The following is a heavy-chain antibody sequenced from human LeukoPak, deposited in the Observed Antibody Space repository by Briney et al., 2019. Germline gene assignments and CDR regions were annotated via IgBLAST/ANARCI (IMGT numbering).Heavy chain of an antibody. D-gene: IGHD4-23*01. CDR3: ARAKISGGGPIRYYFDY. CDR2: ISSSGSTI. Sequence: GGSLILSCAASGFTFSDYYMSWIRQAPGKGLEWVSYISSSGSTIYYADSVKGRFTISRDNAKNSLYLQMNSLGAEDTAVYYCARAKISGGGPIRYYFDYWGQGTLVTVSS. V-gene: IGHV3-11*01. J-gene: IGHJ4*02. CDR1: GFTFSDYY.